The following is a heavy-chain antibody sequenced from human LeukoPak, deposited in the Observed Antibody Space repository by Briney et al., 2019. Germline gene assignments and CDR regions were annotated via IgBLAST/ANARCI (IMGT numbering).Heavy chain of an antibody. J-gene: IGHJ4*02. CDR2: IYYSGST. Sequence: SETLSLTCTVSGGSISSYYWSWIRQPPGKGLEWIGYIYYSGSTNYNPSLKSRVTISVDTSKNQFSLKLSSVTAADTAVYYCAREDGDGYNSFFDYWGQGTLVTVS. CDR1: GGSISSYY. CDR3: AREDGDGYNSFFDY. D-gene: IGHD5-24*01. V-gene: IGHV4-59*01.